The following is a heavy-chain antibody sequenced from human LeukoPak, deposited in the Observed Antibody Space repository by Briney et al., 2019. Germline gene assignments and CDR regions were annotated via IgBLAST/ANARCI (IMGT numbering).Heavy chain of an antibody. Sequence: PGGSLRLSCAASGFTFSSYAMSWVRQAPGKGLEWVSAISGSGGSTYYADSVKGRFTISRDSSKNTLYLQMNSLRAEDTAVYYCAKGRFLEWLLTFDYWGQGTLVTVSS. V-gene: IGHV3-23*01. CDR1: GFTFSSYA. CDR3: AKGRFLEWLLTFDY. CDR2: ISGSGGST. D-gene: IGHD3-3*01. J-gene: IGHJ4*02.